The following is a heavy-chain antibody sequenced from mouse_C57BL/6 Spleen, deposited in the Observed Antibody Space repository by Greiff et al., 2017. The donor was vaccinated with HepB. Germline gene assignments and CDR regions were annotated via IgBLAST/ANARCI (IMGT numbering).Heavy chain of an antibody. Sequence: VQLQQSGPELVKPGASVKISCKASGYTFTDYYMNWVKQSHGKSLEWIGDINPNNGGTSYNQKFKGKATLTVDKSSSTAYMELRSLTSEDSAVYYCARRGDGYYYYWYFDVWGTGTTVTVSS. J-gene: IGHJ1*03. D-gene: IGHD2-3*01. CDR3: ARRGDGYYYYWYFDV. V-gene: IGHV1-26*01. CDR2: INPNNGGT. CDR1: GYTFTDYY.